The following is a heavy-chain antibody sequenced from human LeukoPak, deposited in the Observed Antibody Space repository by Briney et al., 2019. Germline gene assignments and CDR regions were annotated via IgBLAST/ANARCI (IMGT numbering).Heavy chain of an antibody. CDR3: ARGETSSSGYYYVVPLSLSSYYYDGIDV. D-gene: IGHD3-22*01. CDR1: GYTFTSYD. V-gene: IGHV1-8*01. CDR2: MNPNSGNT. Sequence: ASVTVSCKSSGYTFTSYDSNWVRQDTGQGLEWMGWMNPNSGNTGYAQKCQGRVNMTRNTSISTAYMELSSLRSEDTAVYYCARGETSSSGYYYVVPLSLSSYYYDGIDVWGQGTTVTVSS. J-gene: IGHJ6*02.